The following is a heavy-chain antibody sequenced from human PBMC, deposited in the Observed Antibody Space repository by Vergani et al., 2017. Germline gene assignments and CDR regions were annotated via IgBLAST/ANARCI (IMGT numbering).Heavy chain of an antibody. V-gene: IGHV4-30-4*01. CDR1: GGSISSGDYY. D-gene: IGHD3-3*01. J-gene: IGHJ4*02. Sequence: QVQLQESGPGLVKPSQTLSLTCTVSGGSISSGDYYWSWIRQPPGKGLEWIGYIYYSGSTYYNPSLKRRVTISVDTSKNQFSLKLSSVTAADTAVYYCARGGYYDFCSGYSREENFYDWGQGTLVTVSS. CDR3: ARGGYYDFCSGYSREENFYD. CDR2: IYYSGST.